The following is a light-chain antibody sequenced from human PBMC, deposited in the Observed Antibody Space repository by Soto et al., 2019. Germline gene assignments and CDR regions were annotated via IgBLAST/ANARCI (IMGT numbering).Light chain of an antibody. Sequence: QSALNLPASVSGSPGQSITISCTGTSSDVGGYNYVCWYQQHPDKAPKLMIYDVSTRPSGVSNRFSGSKSGNTASLTISGLQAEDEADYYRTSYTSSSDLLFGGGTKLTVL. CDR2: DVS. CDR3: TSYTSSSDLL. J-gene: IGLJ2*01. V-gene: IGLV2-14*01. CDR1: SSDVGGYNY.